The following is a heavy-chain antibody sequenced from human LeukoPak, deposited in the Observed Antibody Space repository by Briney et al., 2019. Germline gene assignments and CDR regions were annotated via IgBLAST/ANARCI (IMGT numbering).Heavy chain of an antibody. CDR3: ASTGYGSGNSRFDY. Sequence: ASETLSLTCTVSGGSISSYYWSWIRQPPGKGLEWIGFIYSSGTTNSNASLKSRVTISVDTSKNQFSLNLSSVSAADTAVYYCASTGYGSGNSRFDYWGQGILVTVSS. CDR2: IYSSGTT. V-gene: IGHV4-59*01. J-gene: IGHJ4*02. CDR1: GGSISSYY. D-gene: IGHD3-10*01.